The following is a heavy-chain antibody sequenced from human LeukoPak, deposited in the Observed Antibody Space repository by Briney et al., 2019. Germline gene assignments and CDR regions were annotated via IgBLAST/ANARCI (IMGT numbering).Heavy chain of an antibody. D-gene: IGHD1-1*01. CDR2: VYYSGTT. Sequence: PSETLSHTCTVSGGSISSGDKYWSWSRQPPGKGLEWIGNVYYSGTTSYNPSLKSRLTISLDTSKNQFSLKLTSVTAADTAVYYCARDWQLVSWGQGTLVTVSS. CDR1: GGSISSGDKY. V-gene: IGHV4-30-4*08. J-gene: IGHJ5*02. CDR3: ARDWQLVS.